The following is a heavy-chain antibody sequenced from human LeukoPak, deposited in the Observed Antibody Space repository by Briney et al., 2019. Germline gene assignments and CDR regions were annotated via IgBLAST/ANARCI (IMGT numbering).Heavy chain of an antibody. Sequence: SETLSLTCTVSGGSISSYYWSWIRQPPGKGLEWIGYIYYSGSTNYNPSLKSRVTISVDTSKNQFSLKLSSVTAADTALFYCASGDAYSLALNAFDIWGQGTMVTVSS. D-gene: IGHD5-24*01. J-gene: IGHJ3*02. CDR1: GGSISSYY. CDR3: ASGDAYSLALNAFDI. CDR2: IYYSGST. V-gene: IGHV4-59*12.